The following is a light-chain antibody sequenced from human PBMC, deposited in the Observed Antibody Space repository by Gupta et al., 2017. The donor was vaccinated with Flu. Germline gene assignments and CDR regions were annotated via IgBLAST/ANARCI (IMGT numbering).Light chain of an antibody. Sequence: DIQLTQSPSFLSASVGDRVTITCRASQGISSYLAWYQQKPGKAPKLLIDAASTLQSGVPSRFSGSGSGTEFTLTISSLQPEDFATYYCQQLKSDPYSFGQGTKLEIK. CDR1: QGISSY. J-gene: IGKJ2*03. CDR3: QQLKSDPYS. V-gene: IGKV1-9*01. CDR2: AAS.